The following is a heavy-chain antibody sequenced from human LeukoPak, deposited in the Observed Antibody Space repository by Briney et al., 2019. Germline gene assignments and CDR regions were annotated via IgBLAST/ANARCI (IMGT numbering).Heavy chain of an antibody. CDR1: GFTFSDYC. Sequence: GGSLRLSCAASGFTFSDYCMNWIRQAPGKGLEWVSYITSSSSYTNYADSVEGRFTISRDNAKNSLYLQMNSLRAEDTAVYYCVRGAGDLGYWGQGTLVTVSS. D-gene: IGHD2-21*02. CDR3: VRGAGDLGY. V-gene: IGHV3-11*06. CDR2: ITSSSSYT. J-gene: IGHJ4*02.